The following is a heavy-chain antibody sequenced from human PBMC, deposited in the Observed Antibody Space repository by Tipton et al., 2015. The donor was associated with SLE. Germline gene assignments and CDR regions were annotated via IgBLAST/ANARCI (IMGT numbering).Heavy chain of an antibody. CDR3: ARVFVGV. D-gene: IGHD3-3*01. J-gene: IGHJ6*02. CDR2: MYYSGTS. Sequence: TWVRQAPGKGLEWIGYMYYSGTSNYNPSLKSRATMSVDTSKNQFSLKLSSVTAADTAVYYCARVFVGVWGQGTTVTVSS. V-gene: IGHV4-59*08.